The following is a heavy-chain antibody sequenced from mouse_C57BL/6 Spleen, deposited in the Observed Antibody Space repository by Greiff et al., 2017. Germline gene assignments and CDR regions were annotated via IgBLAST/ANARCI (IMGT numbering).Heavy chain of an antibody. CDR1: GYAFSSSW. V-gene: IGHV1-82*01. Sequence: VQVVESGPELVKPGASVKISCKASGYAFSSSWMNWVKQRPGKGLEWIGRIYPGDGDTNYNGKFKGKATRTADKSSSTAYMQLSSLTSEDSAVYFCARGAQSYYFDYWGQGTTLTVSS. D-gene: IGHD3-2*02. CDR2: IYPGDGDT. CDR3: ARGAQSYYFDY. J-gene: IGHJ2*01.